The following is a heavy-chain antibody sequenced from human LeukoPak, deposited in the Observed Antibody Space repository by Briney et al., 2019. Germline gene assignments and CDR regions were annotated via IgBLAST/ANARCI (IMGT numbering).Heavy chain of an antibody. CDR1: GGSISSGDYY. Sequence: SETLSLTCTVSGGSISSGDYYWSWIRQPPGKGLEWIGYIYYSGSTHYNPSLKSRVTISVDTSKNQFSLKLSSVTAADTAVYYCARCHYDSSGTLDYWGQGTLVTVSS. CDR2: IYYSGST. V-gene: IGHV4-30-4*01. D-gene: IGHD3-22*01. CDR3: ARCHYDSSGTLDY. J-gene: IGHJ4*02.